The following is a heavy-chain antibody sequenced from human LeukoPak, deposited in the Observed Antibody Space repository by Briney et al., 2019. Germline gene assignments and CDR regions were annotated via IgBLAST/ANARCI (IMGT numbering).Heavy chain of an antibody. CDR2: IIPIIGLE. CDR3: ARVAIIYYYDSSSVDY. Sequence: GSSVKVSCKASGDTFTNYAFSWVRQAPGQGLEWMGRIIPIIGLEIYAQKFQGRVTITADKSTSTAYMEMSSLRSDDTAVYYCARVAIIYYYDSSSVDYWGQGTLVTVSS. D-gene: IGHD3-22*01. J-gene: IGHJ4*02. V-gene: IGHV1-69*04. CDR1: GDTFTNYA.